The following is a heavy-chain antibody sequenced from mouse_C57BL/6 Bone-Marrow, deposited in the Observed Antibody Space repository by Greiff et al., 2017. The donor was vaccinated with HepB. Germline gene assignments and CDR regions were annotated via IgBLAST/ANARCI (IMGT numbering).Heavy chain of an antibody. V-gene: IGHV5-17*01. CDR1: GFTFSDYG. Sequence: EVKLVESGGGLVKPGGSLKLSCAASGFTFSDYGMHWVRQAPEKGLEWVAYISSGSSTIYYADTVKGRFTISRDNAKNTLFLQMTSLRSEDTAMYYCARWAYYSNYGAMDYWGQGTSVTVSS. CDR2: ISSGSSTI. CDR3: ARWAYYSNYGAMDY. D-gene: IGHD2-5*01. J-gene: IGHJ4*01.